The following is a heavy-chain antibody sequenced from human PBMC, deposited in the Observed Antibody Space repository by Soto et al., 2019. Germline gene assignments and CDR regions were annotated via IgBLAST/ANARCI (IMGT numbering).Heavy chain of an antibody. D-gene: IGHD5-12*01. J-gene: IGHJ4*02. Sequence: ASVKVSCKDSGYTFTTYAMHWVRQAPGQRLEWMGWINAGNGNTKYSQKLQGRVTITRDTSASTVYMELSSLTSEDTAVYYCARGQGNSGYDPLDFWGLGTLVTVSS. CDR1: GYTFTTYA. CDR3: ARGQGNSGYDPLDF. CDR2: INAGNGNT. V-gene: IGHV1-3*01.